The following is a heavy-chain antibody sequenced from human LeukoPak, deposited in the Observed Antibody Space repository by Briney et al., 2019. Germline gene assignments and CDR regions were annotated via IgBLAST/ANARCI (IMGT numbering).Heavy chain of an antibody. CDR3: ARAGGYCSGGSCYRDAFDI. CDR1: GGSISSYY. Sequence: PSETLSLTCTVSGGSISSYYGSWIRQPAGKGLEWIGRIYTSGSTNYNPSLKSRVTMSVDTSKNQFSLKLSSVTAADTAVYYCARAGGYCSGGSCYRDAFDIWGQGTMVTVSS. V-gene: IGHV4-4*07. CDR2: IYTSGST. D-gene: IGHD2-15*01. J-gene: IGHJ3*02.